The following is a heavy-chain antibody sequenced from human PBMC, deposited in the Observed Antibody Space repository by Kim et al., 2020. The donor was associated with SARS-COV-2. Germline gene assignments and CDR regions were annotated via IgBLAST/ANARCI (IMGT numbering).Heavy chain of an antibody. D-gene: IGHD1-26*01. J-gene: IGHJ3*02. V-gene: IGHV4-59*01. CDR3: ARVVVGATYYAFDI. Sequence: NPSLKSRVTISVDTSKNQFSLKLSSVTAADTAVYYCARVVVGATYYAFDIWGQGTMVTVSS.